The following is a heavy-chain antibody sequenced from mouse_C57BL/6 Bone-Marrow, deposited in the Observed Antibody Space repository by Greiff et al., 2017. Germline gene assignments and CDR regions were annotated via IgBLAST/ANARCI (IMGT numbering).Heavy chain of an antibody. J-gene: IGHJ4*01. V-gene: IGHV1-5*01. D-gene: IGHD2-3*01. CDR1: GYTFTSYW. CDR2: IYPGNSDT. Sequence: EVQLQQSGTVLARPGASVKMSCKTSGYTFTSYWMHWVKQRPGQGLEWIGAIYPGNSDTSSNQKFKGKAKLTAVTSASTAYMELSSLTNEDSAVYYCTRGRNDGYSCYYAMDYWGQGTSVTVSS. CDR3: TRGRNDGYSCYYAMDY.